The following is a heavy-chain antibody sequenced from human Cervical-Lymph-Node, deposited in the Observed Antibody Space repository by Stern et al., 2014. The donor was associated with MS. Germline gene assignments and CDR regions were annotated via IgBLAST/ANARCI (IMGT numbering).Heavy chain of an antibody. CDR2: IYHSGSS. CDR1: GGSISSGGYS. V-gene: IGHV4-30-2*01. D-gene: IGHD4-17*01. J-gene: IGHJ3*02. Sequence: VQLVESGSGLVKPSQTLSLTCAVSGGSISSGGYSWSWIRQPQGKGLEWIGYIYHSGSSYYNPYLQSRVTLSVDSPKNQFSLKLSSVTAADTAVYYCARSSTVTPNAFDIWGQGTMVTVSS. CDR3: ARSSTVTPNAFDI.